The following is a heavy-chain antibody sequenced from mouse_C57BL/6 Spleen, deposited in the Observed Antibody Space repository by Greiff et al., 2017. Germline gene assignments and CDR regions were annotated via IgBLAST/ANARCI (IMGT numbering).Heavy chain of an antibody. V-gene: IGHV5-17*01. D-gene: IGHD1-1*01. CDR3: ARPYYYGSPWFAY. J-gene: IGHJ3*01. Sequence: EVQGVESGGGLVKPGGSLKLSCAASGFTFSDYGMHWVRQAPEKGLEWVAYISSGSSTIYYADTVKGRFTISRDNAKNTLFLQMTSLRSEDTAMYYCARPYYYGSPWFAYWGQGTLVTVSA. CDR2: ISSGSSTI. CDR1: GFTFSDYG.